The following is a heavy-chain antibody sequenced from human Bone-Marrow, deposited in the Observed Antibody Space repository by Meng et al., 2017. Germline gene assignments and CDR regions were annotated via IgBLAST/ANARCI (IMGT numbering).Heavy chain of an antibody. J-gene: IGHJ5*02. CDR3: ARGLARRGTYYYGSGSYYTDNWFDP. Sequence: GSLRLSCTVSGGSISSYYWSWIRQPAGKGLEWIGEINHSGSTNYNPSLKSRVTISVDTSKNQFSLKLSSVTAADTAVYYCARGLARRGTYYYGSGSYYTDNWFDPWGQGTLVTGAS. CDR2: INHSGST. CDR1: GGSISSYY. V-gene: IGHV4-34*01. D-gene: IGHD3-10*01.